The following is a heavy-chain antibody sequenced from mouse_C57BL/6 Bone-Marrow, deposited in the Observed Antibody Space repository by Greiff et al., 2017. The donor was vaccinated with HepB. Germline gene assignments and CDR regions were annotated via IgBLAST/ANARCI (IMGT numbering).Heavy chain of an antibody. Sequence: ESGPGLLQSSQTLSLTCSFSGFSLSTSGMGVSWMRRPSGEGLEWLAHIYWDDDKSYNPSLKSRLTISKDTSRNQVFLKITSVDTADTATYYCARSSMKGTFDYWGKGTTLTVSS. D-gene: IGHD2-3*01. CDR2: IYWDDDK. V-gene: IGHV8-12*01. CDR3: ARSSMKGTFDY. J-gene: IGHJ2*01. CDR1: GFSLSTSGMG.